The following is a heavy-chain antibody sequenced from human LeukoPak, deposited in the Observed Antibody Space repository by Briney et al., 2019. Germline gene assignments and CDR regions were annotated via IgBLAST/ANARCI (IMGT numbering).Heavy chain of an antibody. J-gene: IGHJ4*02. CDR1: GFTFSSHW. CDR2: ITSDGSTT. CDR3: ARSPLDY. V-gene: IGHV3-74*01. Sequence: PGGSLRLSCEASGFTFSSHWMHWVRQAPGKGLVWVSRITSDGSTTTYADSVKGRFTISRDNAKNTLFLQMSSLRVDDTAVYYCARSPLDYWGQGTLVTVSS.